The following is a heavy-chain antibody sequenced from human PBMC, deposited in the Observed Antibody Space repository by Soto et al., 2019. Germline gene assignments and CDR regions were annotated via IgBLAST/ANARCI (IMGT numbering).Heavy chain of an antibody. D-gene: IGHD3-10*01. CDR3: ARVLTHYGSGTISRLDY. V-gene: IGHV4-31*03. CDR1: GGSISSGGYY. J-gene: IGHJ4*02. Sequence: PSETLSLTCTVSGGSISSGGYYWSWIHQHPGKGLEWIGYIYYSGSTYYNPSPKSRVTISVDTSKNQFSLKLSSVTAADTAVYYCARVLTHYGSGTISRLDYWGQGTLVTVSS. CDR2: IYYSGST.